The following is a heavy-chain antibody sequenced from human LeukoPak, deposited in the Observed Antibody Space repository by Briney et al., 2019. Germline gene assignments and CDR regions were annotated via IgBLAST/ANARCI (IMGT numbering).Heavy chain of an antibody. CDR2: IKPDGSET. V-gene: IGHV3-7*03. CDR3: AKGDQLPMIVVVIAPFDY. J-gene: IGHJ4*02. D-gene: IGHD3-22*01. CDR1: GFTFGFTFRSFW. Sequence: GGSLRLSCTASGFTFGFTFRSFWMSWVRQAPGKGLEWVANIKPDGSETYYADSVKGRFTISRDNSKNTLYLQMNSLRAEDTAVYYCAKGDQLPMIVVVIAPFDYWGQGTLVTVSS.